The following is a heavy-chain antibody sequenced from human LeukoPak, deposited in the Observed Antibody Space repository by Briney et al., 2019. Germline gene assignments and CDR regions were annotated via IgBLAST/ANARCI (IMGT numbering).Heavy chain of an antibody. D-gene: IGHD1-26*01. V-gene: IGHV4-61*09. Sequence: SETLSLTCTVSGGSISSGNYYWSWIRQPAGKGLEWIGHIYISGSTYYNPSLKSRVTISVDTSKNQFSLKLSSVTAADTAVYYCARDVEQISYMDVWGKGTTVTVSS. CDR2: IYISGST. J-gene: IGHJ6*03. CDR3: ARDVEQISYMDV. CDR1: GGSISSGNYY.